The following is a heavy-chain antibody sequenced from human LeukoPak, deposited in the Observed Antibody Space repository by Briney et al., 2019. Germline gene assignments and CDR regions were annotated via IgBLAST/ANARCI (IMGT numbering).Heavy chain of an antibody. Sequence: SETLSLTCTVSGYSITRGYYWGWIRQPPGKGPEWIASTFHTGSTYYNPSLKSRVTISVDTSKNQFSLKLSSVTAADTAVYYCAKHYMGSYDNRGLDYWGQGSLVTVSS. D-gene: IGHD3-10*01. CDR2: TFHTGST. CDR3: AKHYMGSYDNRGLDY. V-gene: IGHV4-38-2*02. CDR1: GYSITRGYY. J-gene: IGHJ4*02.